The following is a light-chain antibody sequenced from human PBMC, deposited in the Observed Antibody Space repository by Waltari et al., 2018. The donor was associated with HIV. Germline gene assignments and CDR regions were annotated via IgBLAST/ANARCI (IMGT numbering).Light chain of an antibody. J-gene: IGKJ4*01. CDR2: AAS. CDR1: QYISSY. V-gene: IGKV1-39*01. CDR3: QQSYDTPAFT. Sequence: DIQMTQSPSSLSASVGDRVTISCRASQYISSYLNWYQQKAGEAPRRLIYAASTLQSGVPSRFSGSGSGTDFTLSISSLQPEDFATYHCQQSYDTPAFTFGGGTKVEIK.